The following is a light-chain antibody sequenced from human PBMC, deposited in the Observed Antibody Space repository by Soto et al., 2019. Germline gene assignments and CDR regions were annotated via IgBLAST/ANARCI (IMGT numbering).Light chain of an antibody. Sequence: EIVMTQSPATLSVSPGERATLSCRASQSVSSNLAWYQQKPGQAPRLLIYGASTRATGIPARFSGSGSGTELTLTIRSLQSEDFAVYYCQQYNNWLSTFGQGTKLEIK. CDR3: QQYNNWLST. V-gene: IGKV3-15*01. CDR2: GAS. CDR1: QSVSSN. J-gene: IGKJ2*01.